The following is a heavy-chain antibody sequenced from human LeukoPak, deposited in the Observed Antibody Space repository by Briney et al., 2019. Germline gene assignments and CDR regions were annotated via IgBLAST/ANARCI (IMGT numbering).Heavy chain of an antibody. CDR2: IKSKTDGGTT. V-gene: IGHV3-15*01. Sequence: PGGSLRLSCAASGFTFSNAWMSWVRQAQGKGLEWVGRIKSKTDGGTTDYAAPVKGRFTISRDDSKNTLYLQMNSLKTEDTAVYYCPTGVYITMVRGVIITYTYCWGQGTLVTVSS. J-gene: IGHJ4*02. D-gene: IGHD3-10*01. CDR3: PTGVYITMVRGVIITYTYC. CDR1: GFTFSNAW.